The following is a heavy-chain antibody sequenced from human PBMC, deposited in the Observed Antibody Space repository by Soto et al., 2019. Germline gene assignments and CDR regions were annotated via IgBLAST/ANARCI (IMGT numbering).Heavy chain of an antibody. V-gene: IGHV4-30-2*01. CDR3: VRGVGDY. J-gene: IGHJ4*02. CDR2: IYHSGST. CDR1: GGSISSGGYS. D-gene: IGHD2-15*01. Sequence: PSETLSLTCAVSGGSISSGGYSWSWIRQPPGKGLEWIGYIYHSGSTYYNPSLKSRVTISVDRSKNQFSLKLSSVTAADTAVYYCVRGVGDYWGQGTLVTVSS.